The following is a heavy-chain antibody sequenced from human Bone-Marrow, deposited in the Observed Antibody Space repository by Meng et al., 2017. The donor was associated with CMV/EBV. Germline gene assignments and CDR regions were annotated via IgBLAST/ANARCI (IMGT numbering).Heavy chain of an antibody. J-gene: IGHJ4*02. CDR2: ISSSSSAI. V-gene: IGHV3-48*04. Sequence: GGSLRLSCAASGFTFSSDSMNWVRQAPGKGLEWVSYISSSSSAIYYAGSVKGRFTISRDNAQNSLYLQMNSLRAEDTAVYYCARDRGSIGYWGQGTLVSVSS. CDR1: GFTFSSDS. CDR3: ARDRGSIGY. D-gene: IGHD3-10*01.